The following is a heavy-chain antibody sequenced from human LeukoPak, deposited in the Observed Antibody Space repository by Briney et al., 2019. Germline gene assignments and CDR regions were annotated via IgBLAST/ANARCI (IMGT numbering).Heavy chain of an antibody. CDR3: ARDVVRFGPFGYYYYMDV. J-gene: IGHJ6*03. CDR2: IRYDGSNK. V-gene: IGHV3-30*02. Sequence: GGTLRLSCAASGFTFSSYGMHWVRQAPGKGLEGVAFIRYDGSNKYYADSVKGRFTISRDNSKNTLYLQMNSLRAEDTAVYYCARDVVRFGPFGYYYYMDVWGKGTTVTVSS. CDR1: GFTFSSYG. D-gene: IGHD3-10*01.